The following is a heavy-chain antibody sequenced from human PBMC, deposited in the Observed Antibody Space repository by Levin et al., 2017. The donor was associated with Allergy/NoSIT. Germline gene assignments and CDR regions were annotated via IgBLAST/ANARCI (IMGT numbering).Heavy chain of an antibody. CDR1: GGTFSSYA. D-gene: IGHD2-15*01. CDR2: IIPIFGTA. J-gene: IGHJ4*02. V-gene: IGHV1-69*06. Sequence: KISCKASGGTFSSYAISWVRQAPGQGLEWMGGIIPIFGTANYAQKFQGRVTITADKSTSTAYMELSSLRSEDTAVYYCARSLSQVVVVAATVHYWGQGTLVTVSS. CDR3: ARSLSQVVVVAATVHY.